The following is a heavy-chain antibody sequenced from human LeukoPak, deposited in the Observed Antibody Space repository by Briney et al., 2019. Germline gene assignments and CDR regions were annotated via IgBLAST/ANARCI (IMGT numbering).Heavy chain of an antibody. Sequence: SETLSLTCAVYGGSFSVYYWSWIRQPPGKGLEWIGEINHSGSTNYNPSLKSRVTISVDTSKNQFSLKLSSVTAADTAVYYCASGSSGYSTSAFDIWGQGTMVTVSS. CDR1: GGSFSVYY. V-gene: IGHV4-34*01. J-gene: IGHJ3*02. CDR3: ASGSSGYSTSAFDI. CDR2: INHSGST. D-gene: IGHD3-22*01.